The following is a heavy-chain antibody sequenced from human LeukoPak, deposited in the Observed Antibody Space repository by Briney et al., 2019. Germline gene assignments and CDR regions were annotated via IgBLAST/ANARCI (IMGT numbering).Heavy chain of an antibody. CDR1: GFTFSNAW. CDR2: IKSKTDGGTT. Sequence: GGSLRLSCAASGFTFSNAWMSWVRQAPGKGLEWVGRIKSKTDGGTTDYAAPVKGRFTISRDDSKNTLYLQMNSLKTEDTAVYYCTSSGYSYAKQYYFDYWGQGTLVTVSS. V-gene: IGHV3-15*01. CDR3: TSSGYSYAKQYYFDY. D-gene: IGHD5-18*01. J-gene: IGHJ4*02.